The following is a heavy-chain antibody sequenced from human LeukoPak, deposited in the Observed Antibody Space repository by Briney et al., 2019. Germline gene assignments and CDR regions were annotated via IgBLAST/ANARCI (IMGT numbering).Heavy chain of an antibody. CDR3: ARVASLTFDY. CDR2: TRNKATSYTT. D-gene: IGHD2-15*01. V-gene: IGHV3-72*01. Sequence: GGSRGSSLAALGLTFVDPYLDGSAQAQGRGWSWFGRTRNKATSYTTEYAASVKGRFTISRDDSKNSLYLQMNSLKTEDTAVYYCARVASLTFDYWGQGTLVTVSS. J-gene: IGHJ4*02. CDR1: GLTFVDPY.